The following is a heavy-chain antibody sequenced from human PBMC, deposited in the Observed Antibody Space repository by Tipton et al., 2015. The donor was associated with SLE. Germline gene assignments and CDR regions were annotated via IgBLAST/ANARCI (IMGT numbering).Heavy chain of an antibody. CDR3: ARVGQQLALYYYMDV. V-gene: IGHV3-21*01. CDR1: GFTFGSYT. D-gene: IGHD6-13*01. Sequence: SLRLSCAASGFTFGSYTMNWVRQAPGKGLEWVSAIDTSSDYMFYADSVKGRFTISGDNAKNSLHLQMNSLRAEDTAVYYCARVGQQLALYYYMDVWGKGTTVTVSS. J-gene: IGHJ6*03. CDR2: IDTSSDYM.